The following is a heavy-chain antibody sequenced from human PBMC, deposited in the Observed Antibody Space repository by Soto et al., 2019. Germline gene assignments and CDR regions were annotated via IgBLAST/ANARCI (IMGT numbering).Heavy chain of an antibody. V-gene: IGHV1-2*02. Sequence: ASVKVSCKASGYTFSDCYIHWVRQAPGQGLEWMGWINPNSGGTKYAPKFQGGVTMTRDTSITTAYMELSRLRSGDTAVYYCAREPATAKPEGVDFWGQGTLVTVSS. CDR2: INPNSGGT. J-gene: IGHJ4*02. D-gene: IGHD1-1*01. CDR1: GYTFSDCY. CDR3: AREPATAKPEGVDF.